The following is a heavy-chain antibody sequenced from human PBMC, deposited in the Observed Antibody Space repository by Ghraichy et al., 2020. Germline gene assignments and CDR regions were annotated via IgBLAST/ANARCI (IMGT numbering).Heavy chain of an antibody. CDR3: GRGVLLWFGELSDQSVGMDV. J-gene: IGHJ6*02. Sequence: GGSLRLSCAASGFPFSSYWMHWVRQAPGKGLVWVSHIKSDGSSTSYADSVKGRFTISRDNAKNTLYLQMNSLRAEDTAVYYCGRGVLLWFGELSDQSVGMDVWGQGTTVTVSS. CDR2: IKSDGSST. D-gene: IGHD3-10*01. V-gene: IGHV3-74*01. CDR1: GFPFSSYW.